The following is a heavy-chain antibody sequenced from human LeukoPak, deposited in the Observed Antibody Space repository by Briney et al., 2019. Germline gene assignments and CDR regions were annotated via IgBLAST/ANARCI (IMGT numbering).Heavy chain of an antibody. V-gene: IGHV3-23*01. J-gene: IGHJ4*02. CDR2: LNEDGGYT. Sequence: GGSLRLSCAASGFTFSSSAMSWVRQAPGKGLAWVSGLNEDGGYTYYADSVKGRFTISRDNSENTLYLQMSSLRAEDTAIYYCVRDFSCSRGSCPLLDSWGQGTLVSVSS. CDR1: GFTFSSSA. D-gene: IGHD2-15*01. CDR3: VRDFSCSRGSCPLLDS.